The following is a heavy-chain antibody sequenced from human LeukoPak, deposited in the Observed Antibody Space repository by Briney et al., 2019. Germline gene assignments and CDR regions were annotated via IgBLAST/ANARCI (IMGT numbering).Heavy chain of an antibody. CDR3: AKDQEGYHRPIDY. V-gene: IGHV3-23*01. J-gene: IGHJ4*02. CDR1: GFTFSSYA. CDR2: ISAGGGTK. Sequence: GGSLRLSCADSGFTFSSYAMSWVRQAPGKGLEWVSVISAGGGTKDYADSVRGRFTVSRDNSRNTLFLQMNSLRAEDTAIYYCAKDQEGYHRPIDYWGQGTLITVSS. D-gene: IGHD5-24*01.